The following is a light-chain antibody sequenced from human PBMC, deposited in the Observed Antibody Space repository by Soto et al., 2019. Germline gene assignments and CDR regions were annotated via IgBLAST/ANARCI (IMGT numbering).Light chain of an antibody. J-gene: IGLJ1*01. CDR2: EVT. CDR3: SSYTSSSTLV. Sequence: QSVLTQPASVSGSPGQSITISCTGTSSDVGGYNYVSWYQQHPGTAPKLMIYEVTDRPSRVSNRVSGSKSGNTASLTISGLQADDEADYYCSSYTSSSTLVFGTGTKLTVL. CDR1: SSDVGGYNY. V-gene: IGLV2-14*01.